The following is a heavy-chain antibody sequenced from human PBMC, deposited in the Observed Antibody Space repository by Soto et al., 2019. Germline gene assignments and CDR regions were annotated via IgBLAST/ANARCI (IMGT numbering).Heavy chain of an antibody. J-gene: IGHJ4*02. D-gene: IGHD1-26*01. CDR2: ISGSGGST. Sequence: GGSLRLSCAASGFTFSDYYMSWVRQAPGKGLEWVSAISGSGGSTYYADSVRGRFTISRDNSKNTLYLQMNSLRAEDTAVYYCAKDGQVGATPFDYWGQVTLVTVSS. CDR1: GFTFSDYY. V-gene: IGHV3-23*01. CDR3: AKDGQVGATPFDY.